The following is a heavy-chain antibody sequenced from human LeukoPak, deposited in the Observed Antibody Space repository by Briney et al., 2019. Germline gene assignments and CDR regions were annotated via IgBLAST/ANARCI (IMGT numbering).Heavy chain of an antibody. CDR1: GFTVSSTF. D-gene: IGHD1-26*01. V-gene: IGHV3-66*01. J-gene: IGHJ4*02. CDR2: IYASGIT. Sequence: GGSLRLSFQVSGFTVSSTFMGWVRQAPGKGPEWVSVIYASGITYYADSVRGRFTISRDNSKNTLYLQMDSLTAEDTAVYYCAREDAGGTYSFDYWGQGTLVTVSS. CDR3: AREDAGGTYSFDY.